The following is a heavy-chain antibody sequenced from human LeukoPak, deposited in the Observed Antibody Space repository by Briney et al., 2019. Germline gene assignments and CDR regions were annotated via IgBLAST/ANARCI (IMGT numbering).Heavy chain of an antibody. CDR2: INAGNGNT. CDR1: GYTFTSYA. D-gene: IGHD2-15*01. V-gene: IGHV1-3*01. CDR3: ARVPGYCSGGSCSNWFDP. Sequence: GASVKVSCKASGYTFTSYAMHWVRQAPGQRLEWMVWINAGNGNTKYSQKFQGRVTITRDTSASTAYMELSSLRSEDTAVYYCARVPGYCSGGSCSNWFDPWGQGTLVTVSS. J-gene: IGHJ5*02.